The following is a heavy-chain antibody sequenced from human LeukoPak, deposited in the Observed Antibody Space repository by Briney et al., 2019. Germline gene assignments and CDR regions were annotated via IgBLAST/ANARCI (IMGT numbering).Heavy chain of an antibody. CDR2: INHSGST. CDR1: GGSFSGYY. Sequence: SETLSLTCAVYGGSFSGYYWSRIRQPPGKGLEWIGEINHSGSTNYNPSLKSRVTISVDTSKNQFSLKLSSVTAADTAVYYCARRFDAVLLWFGESSGGFDYWGRGTLVTVSS. CDR3: ARRFDAVLLWFGESSGGFDY. D-gene: IGHD3-10*01. V-gene: IGHV4-34*01. J-gene: IGHJ4*02.